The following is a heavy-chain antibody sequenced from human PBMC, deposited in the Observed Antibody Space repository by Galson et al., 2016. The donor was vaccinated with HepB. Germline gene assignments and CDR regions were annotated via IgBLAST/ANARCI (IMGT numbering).Heavy chain of an antibody. CDR3: VRDGRPYVGASGEPGHD. Sequence: SLRLSCAASGFTFNDYAMHWVRQASGKGLEWVSGISYNSGNTVYADSVKGRFTISRDNGKNSLYLQMSSLRPEDSALYYCVRDGRPYVGASGEPGHDWGQGTLVTAS. D-gene: IGHD6-19*01. J-gene: IGHJ4*02. CDR2: ISYNSGNT. V-gene: IGHV3-9*01. CDR1: GFTFNDYA.